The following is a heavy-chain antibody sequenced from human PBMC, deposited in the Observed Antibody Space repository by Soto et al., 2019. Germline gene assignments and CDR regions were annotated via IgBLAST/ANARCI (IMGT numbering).Heavy chain of an antibody. CDR3: ARVNQLLYGWSAFDI. CDR1: GFTFSSYW. D-gene: IGHD2-2*02. J-gene: IGHJ3*02. Sequence: RLSCAASGFTFSSYWMSWVRQAPGKGLEWVANIKQDGSEKYYVDSVKGRFTISRDNAKNSLYLQMNSLRAEDTAVYYCARVNQLLYGWSAFDIWGQGTMVTVSS. V-gene: IGHV3-7*03. CDR2: IKQDGSEK.